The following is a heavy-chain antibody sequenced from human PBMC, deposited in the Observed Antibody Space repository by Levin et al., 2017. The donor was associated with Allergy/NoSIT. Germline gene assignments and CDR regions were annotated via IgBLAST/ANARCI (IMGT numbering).Heavy chain of an antibody. CDR3: ARVKGGPWGELSSIYYFDY. D-gene: IGHD3-16*02. Sequence: PGGSLRLSCAASGFTFSRSAMHWVRQAPGKGLEYVSAISSNGGSTYYANSVKGRFTISRDNSKNTLYLQMGSLRAEDMAVYYCARVKGGPWGELSSIYYFDYWGQGTLVTVSS. CDR1: GFTFSRSA. J-gene: IGHJ4*02. CDR2: ISSNGGST. V-gene: IGHV3-64*01.